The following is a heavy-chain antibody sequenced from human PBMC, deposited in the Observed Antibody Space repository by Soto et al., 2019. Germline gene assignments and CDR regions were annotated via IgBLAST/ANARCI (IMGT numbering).Heavy chain of an antibody. CDR3: ARMETTVTATGGTDY. J-gene: IGHJ4*02. Sequence: GGSLRLSCAASGFTFSSYAMHWVRQAPGKGLEWVAVISYDGSNKYYADSVKGRFTISRDNSKNTLYLQMNSLRAEDTAVYYCARMETTVTATGGTDYWGQGTLVTVSS. CDR1: GFTFSSYA. D-gene: IGHD4-17*01. V-gene: IGHV3-30-3*01. CDR2: ISYDGSNK.